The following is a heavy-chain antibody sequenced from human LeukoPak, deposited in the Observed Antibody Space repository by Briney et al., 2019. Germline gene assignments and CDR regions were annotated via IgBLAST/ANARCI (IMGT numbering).Heavy chain of an antibody. Sequence: PGGSLRLSCAASGFTFSSYAMSWVRQAPGKGLEWVSAISGRGVSTYYADTVKGRFTISRDNSKSTLYMEMNSLRAEDTAVYYCANNPDYYYYYMDVWGKGTTVTVSS. CDR1: GFTFSSYA. V-gene: IGHV3-23*01. CDR3: ANNPDYYYYYMDV. CDR2: ISGRGVST. J-gene: IGHJ6*03.